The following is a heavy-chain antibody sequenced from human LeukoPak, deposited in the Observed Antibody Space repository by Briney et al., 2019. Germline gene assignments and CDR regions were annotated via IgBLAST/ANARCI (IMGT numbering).Heavy chain of an antibody. CDR3: AKAANYYDSSGYNY. D-gene: IGHD3-22*01. Sequence: TGGSLRLSCAASGFTFSSYAMSWVRQAPGKGLEWVSAISGSGGSTYYADSVKGRFTISRDNSKNTLYLQMNSLRAEDTALYYCAKAANYYDSSGYNYWGQGTLVTVSS. V-gene: IGHV3-23*01. J-gene: IGHJ4*02. CDR1: GFTFSSYA. CDR2: ISGSGGST.